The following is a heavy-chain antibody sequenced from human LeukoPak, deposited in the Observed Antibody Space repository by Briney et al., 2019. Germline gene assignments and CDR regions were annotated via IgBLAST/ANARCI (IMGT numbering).Heavy chain of an antibody. CDR1: GFTFSNYW. CDR3: ATVREYYFDY. D-gene: IGHD2/OR15-2a*01. V-gene: IGHV3-7*03. J-gene: IGHJ4*02. CDR2: IKDDGSEK. Sequence: GGSLRLSCAASGFTFSNYWMNWVRQAPGKGLEWVANIKDDGSEKYYVDSMKGRFAISRDNAKNSLYLQMNSLRAEDTAVYYCATVREYYFDYWGQGTLVTVSS.